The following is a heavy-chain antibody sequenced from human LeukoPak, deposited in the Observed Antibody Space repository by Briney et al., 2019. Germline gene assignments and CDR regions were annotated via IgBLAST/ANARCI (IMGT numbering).Heavy chain of an antibody. CDR1: AFIFSNYW. CDR2: IDSDGGTT. D-gene: IGHD6-13*01. J-gene: IGHJ4*02. V-gene: IGHV3-74*01. CDR3: VGDRQQLANHYFDY. Sequence: GGSLRLSCAASAFIFSNYWMHWVRQAPGKGLVWVSRIDSDGGTTTYADSVKGRFTISRDNAKNTLHLQMNSLRVEDTAVYYCVGDRQQLANHYFDYWGQGTLVTVSS.